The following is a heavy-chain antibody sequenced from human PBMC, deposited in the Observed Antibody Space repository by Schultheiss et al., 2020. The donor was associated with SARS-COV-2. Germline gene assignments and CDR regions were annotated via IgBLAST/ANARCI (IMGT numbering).Heavy chain of an antibody. V-gene: IGHV4-34*01. CDR1: GFTFSSYG. Sequence: GSLRLSCAASGFTFSSYGMHWVRQAPGKGLEWIGEIYHSGSTNYNPSLKSRVTISVDTSKNQFSLKLSSVTAADTAVYYCARRILGYCTGGVCYSRYYYGMDVWGQGTTVTVSS. CDR2: IYHSGST. CDR3: ARRILGYCTGGVCYSRYYYGMDV. J-gene: IGHJ6*02. D-gene: IGHD2-8*02.